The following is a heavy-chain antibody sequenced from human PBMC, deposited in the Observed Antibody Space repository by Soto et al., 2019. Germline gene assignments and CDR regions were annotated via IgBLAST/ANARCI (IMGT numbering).Heavy chain of an antibody. D-gene: IGHD6-13*01. CDR2: IYYSGST. V-gene: IGHV4-59*01. CDR3: ARDRGAAGFDY. CDR1: GGSISSYY. J-gene: IGHJ4*02. Sequence: QVQLQESGPGLVKPSETLSLTCTVSGGSISSYYWSWIRQPPGKGLEWIGYIYYSGSTNYNPSLKSRVTISVDTSKNQFSLKLSSVTAADTAVYYCARDRGAAGFDYWGQGTLVAVSS.